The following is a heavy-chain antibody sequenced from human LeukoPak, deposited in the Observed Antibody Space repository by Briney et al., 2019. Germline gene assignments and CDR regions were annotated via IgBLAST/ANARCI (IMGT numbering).Heavy chain of an antibody. D-gene: IGHD1-26*01. CDR3: ASPQEDSGSYPTTFDY. Sequence: PGGSLRLSCAASGFTFSSYNMNWVRQAPGKGLEWVSSISSSSSYIYYADSVKGRFTISRDNAKNSLYLQMNSLRAEDTAVYYCASPQEDSGSYPTTFDYWGQGTLVTVSS. CDR2: ISSSSSYI. J-gene: IGHJ4*02. CDR1: GFTFSSYN. V-gene: IGHV3-21*01.